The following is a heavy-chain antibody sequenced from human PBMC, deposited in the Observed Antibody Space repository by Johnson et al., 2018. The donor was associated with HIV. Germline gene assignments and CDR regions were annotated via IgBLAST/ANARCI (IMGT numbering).Heavy chain of an antibody. D-gene: IGHD6-13*01. Sequence: QVQLVESGGGVVQPGRSLRLSCAASGFTFSSYAMHWVRQAPGKGLEWVAVISYDGSNKYYADSVKGRFTISRDNSKNTLYLQMNSLRAEDTAVYYCAGGIDSSSWSARGDTFDIWGQGTMVTVSS. CDR2: ISYDGSNK. V-gene: IGHV3-30-3*01. J-gene: IGHJ3*02. CDR1: GFTFSSYA. CDR3: AGGIDSSSWSARGDTFDI.